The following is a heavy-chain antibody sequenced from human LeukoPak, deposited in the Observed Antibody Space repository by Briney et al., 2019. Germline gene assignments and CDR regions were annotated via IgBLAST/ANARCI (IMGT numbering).Heavy chain of an antibody. CDR2: INTNTGNP. J-gene: IGHJ4*02. D-gene: IGHD1-26*01. CDR1: GYTFTSYA. Sequence: GASVKVSCKASGYTFTSYAMNWVRQAPGQGLEWMGWINTNTGNPTYAQGFTGRSVFSLDTSVSTAYLQISSLKAEDTAVYYCARVTPHRYSGSYYGYFDYWGQGTLVTVSS. V-gene: IGHV7-4-1*02. CDR3: ARVTPHRYSGSYYGYFDY.